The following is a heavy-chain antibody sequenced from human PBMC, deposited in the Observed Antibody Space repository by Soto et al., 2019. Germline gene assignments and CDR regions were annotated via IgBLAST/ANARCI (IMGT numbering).Heavy chain of an antibody. Sequence: ASVKVSCKASGYTFTGYYMHWVRQAPGQGLEWMGWINPNSGGTNYAQKFQGWVTMTRDTSISTAYMELSRLRSDDTAVYYCARASRSYGYSPYYYYYGMDVWGQGTTVTVSS. J-gene: IGHJ6*02. V-gene: IGHV1-2*04. CDR1: GYTFTGYY. CDR2: INPNSGGT. CDR3: ARASRSYGYSPYYYYYGMDV. D-gene: IGHD5-18*01.